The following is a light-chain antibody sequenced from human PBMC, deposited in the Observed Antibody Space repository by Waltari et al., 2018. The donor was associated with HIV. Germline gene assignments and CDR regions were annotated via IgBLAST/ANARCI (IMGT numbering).Light chain of an antibody. V-gene: IGLV2-8*01. CDR3: SSFAGNDFFV. J-gene: IGLJ2*01. CDR2: EVS. CDR1: SNDIGLYNY. Sequence: QSALTQPPSASGSPGETVTLSCTGTSNDIGLYNYVSWFQQHPGKVPKLVMFEVSQRPSGVPDRFSGSQSGYTASLTVSGLQPDDEADFFCSSFAGNDFFVFGGGTRLTVL.